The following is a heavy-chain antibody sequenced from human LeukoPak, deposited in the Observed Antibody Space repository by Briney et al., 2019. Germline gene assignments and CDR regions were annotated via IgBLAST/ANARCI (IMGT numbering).Heavy chain of an antibody. CDR2: ISSSSSTI. CDR3: ASDGWATMVRGVKTYFDY. V-gene: IGHV3-48*01. J-gene: IGHJ4*02. CDR1: GLTFSSYG. D-gene: IGHD3-10*01. Sequence: GGSLRLSCAASGLTFSSYGMNWVRQAPGKGLEWVSYISSSSSTIYYADSVKGRFTISRDNAKNSLYLQMNSLRAEDTAVYYCASDGWATMVRGVKTYFDYWGQGTLVTVSS.